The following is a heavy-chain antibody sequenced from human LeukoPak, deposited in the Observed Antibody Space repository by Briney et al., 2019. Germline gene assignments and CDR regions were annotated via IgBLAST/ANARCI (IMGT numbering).Heavy chain of an antibody. CDR2: ISGSGGST. D-gene: IGHD6-13*01. CDR1: GFTFSSYA. Sequence: GGSLRLSCAASGFTFSSYAMSWVRQAPGKGLEWVSAISGSGGSTYYADSVKGRFSISRDNSKNTLYLQMNSLRAEDTAVYYCARVIAAAGTPPLYYFDYWGQGTLVTVSS. CDR3: ARVIAAAGTPPLYYFDY. J-gene: IGHJ4*02. V-gene: IGHV3-23*01.